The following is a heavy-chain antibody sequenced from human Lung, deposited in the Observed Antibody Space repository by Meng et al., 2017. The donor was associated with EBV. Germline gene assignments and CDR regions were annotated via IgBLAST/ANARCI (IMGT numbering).Heavy chain of an antibody. CDR2: INHSGST. J-gene: IGHJ6*02. Sequence: QRPSQQWGPGSLKPSETPSLTCAFFGGSFRGYYWSWIRQPPGKGLEWIGEINHSGSTDYNPSLKSRVTISVDTSKNQFSLKLSSVTAADTAVFYCARGYGDYPNYQYAMDVWGQGTTVTVSS. D-gene: IGHD4-17*01. V-gene: IGHV4-34*01. CDR3: ARGYGDYPNYQYAMDV. CDR1: GGSFRGYY.